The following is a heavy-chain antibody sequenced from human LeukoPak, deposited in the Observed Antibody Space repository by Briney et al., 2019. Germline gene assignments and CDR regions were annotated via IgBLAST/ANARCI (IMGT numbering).Heavy chain of an antibody. J-gene: IGHJ1*01. D-gene: IGHD6-13*01. Sequence: ASVKVSCKASGYTFTSYGISWVRQAPGQGLEWMGWISAYNGNTNYAQKLQGRVTMTTDTPTSTAYMELRSLRSDDTAVYYCARASGRYSSSWYLPQHWGQGTLVTVSS. CDR3: ARASGRYSSSWYLPQH. V-gene: IGHV1-18*01. CDR2: ISAYNGNT. CDR1: GYTFTSYG.